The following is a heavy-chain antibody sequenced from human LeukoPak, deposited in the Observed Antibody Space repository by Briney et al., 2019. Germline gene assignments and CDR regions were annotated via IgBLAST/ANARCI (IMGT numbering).Heavy chain of an antibody. CDR3: ATDHLYYYDSSGYYLGNAFDI. V-gene: IGHV1-18*01. Sequence: ASVKVSCKASGYTFTSYGISWVRQAPGQGLEWMGWISAYNGNTNYAQKLQGRVTMTTDTSTSTAYMELSSLRSEDTAVYYCATDHLYYYDSSGYYLGNAFDIWGQGTMVTVSS. D-gene: IGHD3-22*01. CDR1: GYTFTSYG. J-gene: IGHJ3*02. CDR2: ISAYNGNT.